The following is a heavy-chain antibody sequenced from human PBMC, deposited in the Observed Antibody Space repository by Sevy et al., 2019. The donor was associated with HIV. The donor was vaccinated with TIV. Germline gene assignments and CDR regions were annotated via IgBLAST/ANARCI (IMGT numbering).Heavy chain of an antibody. CDR2: IGVNNGKT. J-gene: IGHJ4*02. D-gene: IGHD3-22*01. CDR3: ARDSYYYDMHSSYRPPDY. V-gene: IGHV1-18*01. Sequence: APVKVSCKASGYNFNTYGITWVRQAPGQGLEWMGWIGVNNGKTNYAARLQARISMTADTSTSTVYMELRTLTSDDTAIYFCARDSYYYDMHSSYRPPDYWGQGTLVTVSS. CDR1: GYNFNTYG.